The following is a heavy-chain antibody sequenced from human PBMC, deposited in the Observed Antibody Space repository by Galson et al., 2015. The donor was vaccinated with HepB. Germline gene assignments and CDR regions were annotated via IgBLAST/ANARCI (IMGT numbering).Heavy chain of an antibody. D-gene: IGHD2-21*02. CDR1: GGSISSSRID. V-gene: IGHV4-39*01. CDR3: GMVTPQRGFDP. J-gene: IGHJ5*02. CDR2: LYHSGST. Sequence: SETRSLTCTVSGGSISSSRIDWGWLRQPPGRGLDWIGSLYHSGSTYYNPSLKERVTISVDTSQNQFSLNLSSVTAADTAVYYCGMVTPQRGFDPWGQGILVTVSS.